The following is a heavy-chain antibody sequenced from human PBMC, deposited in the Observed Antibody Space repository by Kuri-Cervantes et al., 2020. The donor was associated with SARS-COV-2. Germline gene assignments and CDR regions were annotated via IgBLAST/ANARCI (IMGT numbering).Heavy chain of an antibody. J-gene: IGHJ6*02. CDR1: GYTFTGYY. CDR3: ARERDDYYGMDF. V-gene: IGHV1-2*02. CDR2: INPNSGGT. Sequence: ASVKVSCKASGYTFTGYYMHWVRQAPGQGLEWMGWINPNSGGTNYAKKLQGRVTMTRDTTISTAYMELSRLRSDDTDVYNCARERDDYYGMDFWGQGTTVTVSS.